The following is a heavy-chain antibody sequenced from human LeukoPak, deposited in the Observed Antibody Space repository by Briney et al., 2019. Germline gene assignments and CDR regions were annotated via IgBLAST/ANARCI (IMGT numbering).Heavy chain of an antibody. Sequence: PSETLSLTCTVSGGSITGGGYSWSWIRQAPGKGLEWIGYFYHGGSTSYNPSLRSRVTISVDRSKNQFSLKLTSVTAADTAVYYCARSAFAEGYFDLWGRGTLVTASS. J-gene: IGHJ2*01. CDR3: ARSAFAEGYFDL. CDR2: FYHGGST. V-gene: IGHV4-30-2*01. CDR1: GGSITGGGYS.